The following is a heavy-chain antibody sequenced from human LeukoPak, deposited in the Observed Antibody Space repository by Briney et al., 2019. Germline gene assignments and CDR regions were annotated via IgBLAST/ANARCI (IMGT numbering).Heavy chain of an antibody. V-gene: IGHV3-23*01. J-gene: IGHJ4*02. D-gene: IGHD6-13*01. CDR1: GFTFSSYA. CDR3: ANGERSSSWLVDFDY. Sequence: GGSLRLSCAASGFTFSSYAMSWVRQAPGKGLEGVSAISASGGSTYYADSVKGRFTISRDNSKNTLYLQMNSLRAEDTAVYYCANGERSSSWLVDFDYWGQGTLVTVSS. CDR2: ISASGGST.